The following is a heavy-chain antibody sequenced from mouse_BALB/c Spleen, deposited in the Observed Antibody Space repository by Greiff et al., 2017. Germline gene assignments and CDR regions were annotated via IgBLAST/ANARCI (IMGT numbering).Heavy chain of an antibody. D-gene: IGHD2-13*01. CDR3: ARVTRDEAMDY. CDR2: INPSTGYT. Sequence: VQLQQSGAELAKPGASVKMSCKASGYTFTSYWMHWVKQRPGQGLEWIGYINPSTGYTEYNQKFKDKATLTADKSSSTAYMQLSSLTSEDSAVYYCARVTRDEAMDYWGQGTSVTVSS. V-gene: IGHV1-7*01. CDR1: GYTFTSYW. J-gene: IGHJ4*01.